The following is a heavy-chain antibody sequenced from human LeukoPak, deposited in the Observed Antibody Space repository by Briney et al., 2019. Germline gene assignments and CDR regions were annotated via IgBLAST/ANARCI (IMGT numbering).Heavy chain of an antibody. V-gene: IGHV3-30*02. J-gene: IGHJ4*02. Sequence: GGSLRLSCAASGFTFSSYGMHWVRQAPGKGLEWVAFMRYDGSNKYYADSVKGRLTISRDSSKNTLYLQMNSLRAEDTAVYYCASFSSWYGDYFDYWGQGTLVTVSS. CDR2: MRYDGSNK. D-gene: IGHD6-13*01. CDR3: ASFSSWYGDYFDY. CDR1: GFTFSSYG.